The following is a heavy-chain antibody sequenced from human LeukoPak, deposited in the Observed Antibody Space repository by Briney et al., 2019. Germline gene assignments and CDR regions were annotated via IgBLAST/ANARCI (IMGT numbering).Heavy chain of an antibody. CDR3: ARWGSLNVDY. J-gene: IGHJ4*02. Sequence: GGSLRLSCAASGFTFSSYPMHWVRQAPGKGLEWGGVISYDGSNKYYADSVKGRFTISRDNSKNTLYLQMNSLRVEDTAVYYCARWGSLNVDYWGQGTLVTVSS. D-gene: IGHD3-16*01. CDR1: GFTFSSYP. CDR2: ISYDGSNK. V-gene: IGHV3-30*14.